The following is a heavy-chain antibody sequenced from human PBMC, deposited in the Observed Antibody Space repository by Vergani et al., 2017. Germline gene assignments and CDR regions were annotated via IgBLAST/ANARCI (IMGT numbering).Heavy chain of an antibody. D-gene: IGHD3-22*01. Sequence: QLQLQESGPGLVKPSETLSLTCTVSGGSISSSSYYWGWIRQPPGKGLEWIGSIYYSGSTYYNPSLKSRVTISVDTSKNQFSLKLSPVTAADTAVYYCARVHSSGYTYGMDVWGQGTTVTVSS. CDR1: GGSISSSSYY. CDR2: IYYSGST. V-gene: IGHV4-39*07. CDR3: ARVHSSGYTYGMDV. J-gene: IGHJ6*02.